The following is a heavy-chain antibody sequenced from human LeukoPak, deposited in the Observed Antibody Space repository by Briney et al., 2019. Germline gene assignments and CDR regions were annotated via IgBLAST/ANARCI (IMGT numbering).Heavy chain of an antibody. CDR1: GFTFSAYW. Sequence: GGSLTLSCAASGFTFSAYWMRWVRQAPGKGLEGVAGIKEDGSEKYYVDSVKGRFTISRDNAKNSLYLQMNSLRAEDTAVYYCARLTLSANDWCYDYWGQGTLVTVSS. V-gene: IGHV3-7*01. J-gene: IGHJ4*02. CDR3: ARLTLSANDWCYDY. D-gene: IGHD5-12*01. CDR2: IKEDGSEK.